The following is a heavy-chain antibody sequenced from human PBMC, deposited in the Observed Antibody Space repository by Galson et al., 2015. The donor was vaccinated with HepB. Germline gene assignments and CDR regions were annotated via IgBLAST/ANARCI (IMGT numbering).Heavy chain of an antibody. CDR2: INPSGGST. CDR3: ARDLTDVWFGEVLYYYYGMDV. CDR1: GYTFTSYY. J-gene: IGHJ6*02. D-gene: IGHD3-10*01. Sequence: SVKVSCKASGYTFTSYYMHWVRQAPGQGLEWMGIINPSGGSTSYAQKFQGRVTMTRDTSASTAYMELSSLRSEDTAVYYCARDLTDVWFGEVLYYYYGMDVWGQGTTVTVSS. V-gene: IGHV1-46*01.